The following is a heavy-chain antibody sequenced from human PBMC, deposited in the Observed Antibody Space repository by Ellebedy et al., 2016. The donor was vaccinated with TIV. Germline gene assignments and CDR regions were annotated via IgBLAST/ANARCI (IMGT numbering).Heavy chain of an antibody. V-gene: IGHV3-9*01. CDR3: VRDRSQFVVSYNWFDA. CDR2: INWNSQTL. D-gene: IGHD5-24*01. CDR1: GFKFEDYA. Sequence: GGSLRLSCAASGFKFEDYAMHWVRLIPGRGLEWVSGINWNSQTLDYADSVEGRFTISRDNARNRLFLEMNSLRVEDTAVYYCVRDRSQFVVSYNWFDAWGQGTLVSVSS. J-gene: IGHJ5*02.